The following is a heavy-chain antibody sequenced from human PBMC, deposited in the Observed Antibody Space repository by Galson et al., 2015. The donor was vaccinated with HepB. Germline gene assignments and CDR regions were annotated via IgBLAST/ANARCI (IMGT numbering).Heavy chain of an antibody. CDR3: ARGGVSYSYQH. CDR1: GFAFSSYW. Sequence: SLRLSCAASGFAFSSYWMHWVRQVTGKGLVWVSRINSDGSNTNYADSVKGRFTISRDNAKNTLYLQMNSLRAEDTAVYYCARGGVSYSYQHWGQGTLVTVSS. D-gene: IGHD1-26*01. CDR2: INSDGSNT. V-gene: IGHV3-74*01. J-gene: IGHJ1*01.